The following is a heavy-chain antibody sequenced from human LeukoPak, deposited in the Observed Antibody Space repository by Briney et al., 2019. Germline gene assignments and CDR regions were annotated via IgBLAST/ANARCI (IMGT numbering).Heavy chain of an antibody. J-gene: IGHJ3*02. D-gene: IGHD6-6*01. Sequence: PSETLSLTCAVYGGSFSGYYWSWIRQPPGKGLEWIGEINHSGSTNYNPSLKSRVTISVDTSKNQFSLKLSSVTAADTAVYYCARGSASSDAFDIWGQGTMVTVSS. CDR1: GGSFSGYY. CDR3: ARGSASSDAFDI. CDR2: INHSGST. V-gene: IGHV4-34*01.